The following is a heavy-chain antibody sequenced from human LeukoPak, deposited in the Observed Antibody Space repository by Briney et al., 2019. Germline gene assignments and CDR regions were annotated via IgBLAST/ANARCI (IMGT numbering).Heavy chain of an antibody. CDR1: GFTFSSYW. J-gene: IGHJ4*02. CDR2: VNSDGSST. D-gene: IGHD6-19*01. Sequence: GGSLRLSCAASGFTFSSYWMHWVRQAPGKGLVWVSRVNSDGSSTTYADSVKGRFTISRDNAKNTLHLQMNSLRAEDTVVYYCARGSTQYSSGWYGLDYWGQGTLVTVSS. CDR3: ARGSTQYSSGWYGLDY. V-gene: IGHV3-74*01.